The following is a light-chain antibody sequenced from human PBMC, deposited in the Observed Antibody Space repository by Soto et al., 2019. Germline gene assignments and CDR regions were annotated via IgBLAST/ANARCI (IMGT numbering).Light chain of an antibody. CDR1: QRVSSNY. CDR3: HKYGSSPYT. Sequence: EIVLTQAPGTLAWSPGERATLSCRASQRVSSNYLAWYQQKPGQAPMLLIYVASSRATGIPDRFSGSGSGTAFTLNISRLEPEAFAVYSCHKYGSSPYTFGQGTRLEIK. CDR2: VAS. J-gene: IGKJ5*01. V-gene: IGKV3-20*01.